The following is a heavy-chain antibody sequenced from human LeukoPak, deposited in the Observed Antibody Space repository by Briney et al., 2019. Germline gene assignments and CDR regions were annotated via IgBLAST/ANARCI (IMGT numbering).Heavy chain of an antibody. Sequence: SETLSLSCTVSGGSIRSYYWSWIRQPPGKGLECIGYIYYIGSTNYNPPLKSRVTISLDTSKSQFSLKLTSVTPADTAVYYCARDNGSGSYPLFWGQGTLVTVSS. CDR3: ARDNGSGSYPLF. J-gene: IGHJ4*02. V-gene: IGHV4-59*01. CDR1: GGSIRSYY. CDR2: IYYIGST. D-gene: IGHD3-10*01.